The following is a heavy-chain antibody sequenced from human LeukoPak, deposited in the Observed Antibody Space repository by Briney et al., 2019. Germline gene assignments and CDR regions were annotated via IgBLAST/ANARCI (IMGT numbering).Heavy chain of an antibody. CDR3: VRLFVQEPSGWFDP. Sequence: GASVKVSCKTSGYTFSSYEINWVRQPPGQGLGWRGWMNPNSGNTAYAQKFQGRVTMTRDVSIRTAYMELSSLRSEDTAVYYCVRLFVQEPSGWFDPWGQGTLVTVS. D-gene: IGHD3-10*01. CDR2: MNPNSGNT. V-gene: IGHV1-8*01. CDR1: GYTFSSYE. J-gene: IGHJ5*02.